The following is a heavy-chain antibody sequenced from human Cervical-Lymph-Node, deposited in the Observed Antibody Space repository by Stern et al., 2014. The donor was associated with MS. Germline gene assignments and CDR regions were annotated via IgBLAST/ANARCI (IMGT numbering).Heavy chain of an antibody. CDR3: AREGEYCSGSRCYPFLDY. CDR2: IYHAGSV. CDR1: GGSLRSYY. V-gene: IGHV4-59*01. D-gene: IGHD2-15*01. J-gene: IGHJ4*02. Sequence: VQLVESGPGLVKPSETLSLTCTVSGGSLRSYYWNWIRQAPGKGLEWLGVIYHAGSVNYNPSLSGRVAMSVDTSKNQFSLTVSSVTAADTAVYYCAREGEYCSGSRCYPFLDYWGQGTLVTVSS.